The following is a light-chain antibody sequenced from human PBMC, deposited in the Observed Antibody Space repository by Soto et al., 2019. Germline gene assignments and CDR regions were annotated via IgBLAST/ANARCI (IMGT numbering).Light chain of an antibody. V-gene: IGLV2-14*01. CDR3: SSFTISRNTVI. CDR2: DVN. CDR1: SSDVDGYNY. J-gene: IGLJ2*01. Sequence: QSALTQPASVSGSPGQSITNSCTGTSSDVDGYNYVSWYQYHPGKAPKLMIYDVNNRPSGVSNRFSGSKSGNTASLTISGLQAEDEADYYCSSFTISRNTVIFGGGTKLTVL.